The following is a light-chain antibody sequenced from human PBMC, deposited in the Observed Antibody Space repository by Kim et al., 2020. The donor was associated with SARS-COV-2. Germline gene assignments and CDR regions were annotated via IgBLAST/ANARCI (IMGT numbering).Light chain of an antibody. CDR1: NIGIKS. CDR3: QVWDSSSDHHF. J-gene: IGLJ1*01. Sequence: APGKTARITCGGKNIGIKSVHWYQQKPRQAPILVIYYDRDRPSGIPERFSGSNSGNTATLPISRVDAGDEADYYCQVWDSSSDHHFFGTGTKVTVL. V-gene: IGLV3-21*04. CDR2: YDR.